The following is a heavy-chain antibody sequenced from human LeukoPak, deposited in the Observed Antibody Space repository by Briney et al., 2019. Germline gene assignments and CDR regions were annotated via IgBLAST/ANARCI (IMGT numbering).Heavy chain of an antibody. V-gene: IGHV6-1*01. CDR2: TYYRSKWHN. CDR3: ARGQVGSYGDWLDP. D-gene: IGHD3-10*01. CDR1: GDSVSSNNAG. J-gene: IGHJ5*02. Sequence: SQTLSLTFAISGDSVSSNNAGWNWIRQSPSRGLEWLGRTYYRSKWHNDYALSVKSRITINPDTSKNQFSLQLNSVTPEDTAVYYCARGQVGSYGDWLDPWGQGTLVTVSS.